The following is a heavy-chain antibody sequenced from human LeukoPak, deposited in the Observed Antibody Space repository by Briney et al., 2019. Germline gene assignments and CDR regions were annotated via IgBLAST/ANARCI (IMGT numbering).Heavy chain of an antibody. CDR2: INPNSGGT. Sequence: ASVKVSCKASGYTFTGYYMHWVRQAPGQGLEWMGWINPNSGGTNYAQKFQGRITMTRDTSISTAYMELSRLRSDDTAVYYCARDGSEWLFHRSFEGFPDYWGQGTLVTVSS. J-gene: IGHJ4*02. D-gene: IGHD3-3*01. CDR1: GYTFTGYY. CDR3: ARDGSEWLFHRSFEGFPDY. V-gene: IGHV1-2*02.